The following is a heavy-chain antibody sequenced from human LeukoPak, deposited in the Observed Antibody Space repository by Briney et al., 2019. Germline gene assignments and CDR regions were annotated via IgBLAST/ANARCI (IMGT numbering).Heavy chain of an antibody. Sequence: PGGSLRLSCGASGFTFSIYGMHWVRQAPGKGLEWVAFIHYDGSSKYYADSVKGRFTISRDNSKNTLYLQMNSLRVEDTAVYYCAKDPTGTSAFDVWGQGTMVTVSS. CDR1: GFTFSIYG. J-gene: IGHJ3*01. CDR2: IHYDGSSK. CDR3: AKDPTGTSAFDV. V-gene: IGHV3-30*02. D-gene: IGHD1-1*01.